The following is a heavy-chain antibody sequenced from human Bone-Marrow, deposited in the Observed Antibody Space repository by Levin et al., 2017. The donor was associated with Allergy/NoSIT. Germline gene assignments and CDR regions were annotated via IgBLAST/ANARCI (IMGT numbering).Heavy chain of an antibody. CDR2: ISGSGGST. Sequence: GESLKISCAASGFTFSSYAMSWVRQAPGKGLEWVSAISGSGGSTYYADSVKGRFTISRDNSKNTLYLQMNSLRAEDTAVYYCAKDGRIVVVVAATRGPNWFDPWGQGTLVTVSS. D-gene: IGHD2-15*01. J-gene: IGHJ5*02. V-gene: IGHV3-23*01. CDR1: GFTFSSYA. CDR3: AKDGRIVVVVAATRGPNWFDP.